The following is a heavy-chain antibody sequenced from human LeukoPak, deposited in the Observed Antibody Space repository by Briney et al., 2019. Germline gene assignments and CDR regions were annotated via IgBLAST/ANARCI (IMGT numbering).Heavy chain of an antibody. V-gene: IGHV7-4-1*02. CDR2: INTNTGNP. CDR1: GYIFSVYA. D-gene: IGHD3-3*01. CDR3: ARDPRSSGYYTTSPLDY. J-gene: IGHJ4*02. Sequence: ASVKVSCKASGYIFSVYALIWVRQAPGQGLELMGWINTNTGNPTYAQGFTGRFVFSLDTSVSTAYLQISSLKAEDTAVYYCARDPRSSGYYTTSPLDYWGQGTLVTVSS.